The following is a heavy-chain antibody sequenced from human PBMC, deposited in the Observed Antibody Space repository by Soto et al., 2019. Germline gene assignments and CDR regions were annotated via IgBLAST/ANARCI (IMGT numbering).Heavy chain of an antibody. D-gene: IGHD3-9*01. CDR3: ARNLMDYDILTGYYMQYYFDY. CDR1: GYTFTSYA. CDR2: INAGNGNT. Sequence: ASVKVSCKASGYTFTSYAMHWVRQSPGQRLEWMGWINAGNGNTKYSQKFKGRLTITRDTSASTAYMELSSLRSEDTAVYYCARNLMDYDILTGYYMQYYFDYWGQGTLVTVSS. V-gene: IGHV1-3*01. J-gene: IGHJ4*01.